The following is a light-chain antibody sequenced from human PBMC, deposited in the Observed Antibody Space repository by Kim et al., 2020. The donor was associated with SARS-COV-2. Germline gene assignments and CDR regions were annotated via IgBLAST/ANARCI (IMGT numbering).Light chain of an antibody. CDR3: QQYDDWPPWT. CDR2: SAS. J-gene: IGKJ1*01. CDR1: QSVGTN. V-gene: IGKV3-15*01. Sequence: EMAVTQSPATLSVSPGERATLSCRASQSVGTNLAWYQQRPDQAPRLLIYSASIRAIGIPARFSGSGSGTDFTLTISSLQSEDLAVYYCQQYDDWPPWTFGQGTKVDIK.